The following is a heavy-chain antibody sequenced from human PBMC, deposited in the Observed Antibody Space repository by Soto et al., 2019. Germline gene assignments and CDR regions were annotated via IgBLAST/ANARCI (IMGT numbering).Heavy chain of an antibody. D-gene: IGHD1-26*01. V-gene: IGHV4-31*02. CDR3: ATSLVTSRARVDY. CDR2: IYYTGST. J-gene: IGHJ4*02. Sequence: TLSLTCTVSGGSIYTGGFYWSWIRQLPGKGLEWLGYIYYTGSTQYTPSLKSRLSISTDTSDNQFSLRLSSVTAADTAVYYCATSLVTSRARVDYWGQGTPVTVSS. CDR1: GGSIYTGGFY.